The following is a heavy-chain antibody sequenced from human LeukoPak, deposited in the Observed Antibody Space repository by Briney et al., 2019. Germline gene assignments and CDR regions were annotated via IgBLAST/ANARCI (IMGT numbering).Heavy chain of an antibody. CDR3: ARILARQFTSFSDSSPYTYYYMDV. Sequence: GGSLRLSCTVSGFTVSSNSMSWVRQAPGKGLEWVSFIYSDNTHYSDSVKGRFTISRDNSKNTLYLQMNSLRAEDTAVYYCARILARQFTSFSDSSPYTYYYMDVWGKGTTVTVSS. J-gene: IGHJ6*03. D-gene: IGHD2/OR15-2a*01. CDR2: IYSDNT. V-gene: IGHV3-53*01. CDR1: GFTVSSNS.